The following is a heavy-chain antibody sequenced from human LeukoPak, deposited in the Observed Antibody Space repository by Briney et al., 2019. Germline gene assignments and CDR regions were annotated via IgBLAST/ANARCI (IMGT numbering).Heavy chain of an antibody. D-gene: IGHD3-9*01. V-gene: IGHV4-30-4*01. CDR3: ARAGYYYTSGWFDP. Sequence: SETLSLTCTVSGGSISSADYYWSWIRQPPGKGLEWIEYIYWSGSTYYNPSLKSRVTISLDTSKNQFSLKLSAVTAADTAVYYCARAGYYYTSGWFDPWGQGTLVTASS. J-gene: IGHJ5*02. CDR1: GGSISSADYY. CDR2: IYWSGST.